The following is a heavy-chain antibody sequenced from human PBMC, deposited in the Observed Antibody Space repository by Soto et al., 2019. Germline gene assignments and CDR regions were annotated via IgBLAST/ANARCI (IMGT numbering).Heavy chain of an antibody. CDR1: GGSFSGYY. V-gene: IGHV4-34*01. D-gene: IGHD6-13*01. CDR2: INHSGST. J-gene: IGHJ4*02. Sequence: QVQLQQWGAGLLKPSETLSLTCGVHGGSFSGYYWSWIRQPPGKGLEWIGEINHSGSTNYNNPSLKSRVTISVDTSKNQFSLKLSSVTAADTAVYYCARQFKGIAMRDYWGQGTLVTVSS. CDR3: ARQFKGIAMRDY.